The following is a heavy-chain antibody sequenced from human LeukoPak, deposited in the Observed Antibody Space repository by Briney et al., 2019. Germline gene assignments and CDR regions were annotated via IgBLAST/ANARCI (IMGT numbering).Heavy chain of an antibody. J-gene: IGHJ3*02. V-gene: IGHV4-59*08. CDR1: GGSISSYY. CDR2: IYYSGST. CDR3: ARGTSVQWFGELLYNGFDI. Sequence: PSETLSLTCTVSGGSISSYYWSWIRQPPGKGLEWIGYIYYSGSTNYNPSLKSRVAISVDTSKSQFSLKLSSVTAADTAVYYCARGTSVQWFGELLYNGFDIWGQGTMVTVSS. D-gene: IGHD3-10*01.